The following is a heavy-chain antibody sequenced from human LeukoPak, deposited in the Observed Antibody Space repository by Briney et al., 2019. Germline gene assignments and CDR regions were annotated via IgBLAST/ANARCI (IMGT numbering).Heavy chain of an antibody. CDR1: GGSISSSSYY. J-gene: IGHJ4*02. D-gene: IGHD3/OR15-3a*01. CDR3: ARRAGTGYYYFDY. CDR2: IYYSGTT. Sequence: SETLSLTCTVSGGSISSSSYYWGWIRQPPGTGLEWIGNIYYSGTTFYSPSLKSRVTISVDTSKNQFSLNLNSVTAADTAVYYCARRAGTGYYYFDYWGQGTLVTVSS. V-gene: IGHV4-39*01.